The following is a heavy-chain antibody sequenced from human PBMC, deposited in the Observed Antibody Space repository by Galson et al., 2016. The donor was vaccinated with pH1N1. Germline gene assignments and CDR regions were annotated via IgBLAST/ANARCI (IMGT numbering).Heavy chain of an antibody. CDR2: IYWNDDK. J-gene: IGHJ1*01. V-gene: IGHV2-5*01. D-gene: IGHD4-17*01. Sequence: PALVKPTQTLTLTCTFSGFSLSTSGVGVGWIRQPPGKALEWLVVIYWNDDKRYIPSLKSRLTITKETSKNQVVLTMTNMDPVNTATYYCAHSTYGDYSGYFKHWGQGTLVTVSS. CDR1: GFSLSTSGVG. CDR3: AHSTYGDYSGYFKH.